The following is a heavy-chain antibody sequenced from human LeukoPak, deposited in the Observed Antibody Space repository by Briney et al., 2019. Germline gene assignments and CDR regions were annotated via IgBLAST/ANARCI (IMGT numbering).Heavy chain of an antibody. J-gene: IGHJ4*02. Sequence: GGSLRLSCAASGFTFSSYWMSWVRQAPGKGLEWVANIKQDGSEKYYVDSVKGRFTISRDNAKNSLYLQMSSLRAEDTAVYYCAGGLGLLKRNYFDYWGQGSLVIVSS. V-gene: IGHV3-7*04. D-gene: IGHD3/OR15-3a*01. CDR3: AGGLGLLKRNYFDY. CDR1: GFTFSSYW. CDR2: IKQDGSEK.